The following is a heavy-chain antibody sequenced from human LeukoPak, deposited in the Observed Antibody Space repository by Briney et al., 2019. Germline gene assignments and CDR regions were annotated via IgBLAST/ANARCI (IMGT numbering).Heavy chain of an antibody. Sequence: SETLCLTCAAYGGTFSGYYWNWIRQPPGKGLEWIGEINHSGSTNYNPSLKSRVTISVGTSKNQFSLKLSSVTAADTAVYYCARCLSGGLIVVVPAAPFDYWGQGTLVTVSS. V-gene: IGHV4-34*01. CDR1: GGTFSGYY. CDR2: INHSGST. D-gene: IGHD2-2*01. J-gene: IGHJ4*02. CDR3: ARCLSGGLIVVVPAAPFDY.